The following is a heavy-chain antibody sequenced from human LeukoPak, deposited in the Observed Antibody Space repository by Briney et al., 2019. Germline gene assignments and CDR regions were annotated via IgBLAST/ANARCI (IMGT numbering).Heavy chain of an antibody. CDR3: ARGSYCTGTSCYIGDFFHNMDV. CDR2: ISRGGGSA. D-gene: IGHD2-2*02. J-gene: IGHJ6*02. CDR1: AFTFSNYA. Sequence: GGSLRLSRAASAFTFSNYAMTWVRQVPGQGLEWVSAISRGGGSAYYSGSVRGRFTISRDNDENTLFLEMNSLRVDDTAVYYCARGSYCTGTSCYIGDFFHNMDVWGQGTTVTVPS. V-gene: IGHV3-23*01.